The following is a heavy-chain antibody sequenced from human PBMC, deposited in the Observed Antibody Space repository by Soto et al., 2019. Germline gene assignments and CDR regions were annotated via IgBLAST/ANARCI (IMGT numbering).Heavy chain of an antibody. D-gene: IGHD3-9*01. J-gene: IGHJ3*02. CDR3: AKGYDILTGYSFDAFDI. CDR1: GFTFSSYA. CDR2: ISGSGGST. V-gene: IGHV3-23*01. Sequence: GGSLRLSCAASGFTFSSYAMSWVRQAPGKGLEWVSAISGSGGSTYYADSVKGRFTISRDNSKNTLYLQMNSLRAEDTAVYYCAKGYDILTGYSFDAFDIWGQGTMVTVSS.